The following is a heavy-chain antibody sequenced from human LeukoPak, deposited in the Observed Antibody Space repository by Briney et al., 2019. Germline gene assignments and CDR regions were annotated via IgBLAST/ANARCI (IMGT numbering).Heavy chain of an antibody. J-gene: IGHJ6*03. D-gene: IGHD1-7*01. CDR1: GGSFSNYY. V-gene: IGHV4-34*01. Sequence: SETLSPTCAVYGGSFSNYYWSWIRQSPGKGLERIGEINDSGTINYNPSLMSRVTVSVDKSKNQFSLKLSSATAADTAVYYCARRWNYGRNYYIDVWGKGATVSVSS. CDR3: ARRWNYGRNYYIDV. CDR2: INDSGTI.